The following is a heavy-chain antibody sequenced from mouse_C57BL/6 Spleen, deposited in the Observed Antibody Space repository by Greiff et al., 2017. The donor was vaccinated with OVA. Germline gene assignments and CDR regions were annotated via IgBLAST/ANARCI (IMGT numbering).Heavy chain of an antibody. CDR3: AEEGITTVVAN. V-gene: IGHV1-82*01. Sequence: QVTLKESGPELVKPGASVKISCKASGYAFSSSWMNWVKQRPGKGLEWIGRIYPGDGDTNYNGKFKGKATLTADKSSSTAYMQLSSLTSEDSAVYFCAEEGITTVVANWGQGTTLTVSS. CDR2: IYPGDGDT. D-gene: IGHD1-1*01. J-gene: IGHJ2*01. CDR1: GYAFSSSW.